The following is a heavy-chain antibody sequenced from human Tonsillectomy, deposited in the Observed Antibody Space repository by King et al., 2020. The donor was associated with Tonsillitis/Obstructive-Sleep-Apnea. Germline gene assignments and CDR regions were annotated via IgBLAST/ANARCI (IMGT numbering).Heavy chain of an antibody. J-gene: IGHJ5*02. Sequence: VKLPQWGAGLLKPSETLSLTCAVYGGSFSGYYWSWIRQPPGKGLEWIGEINHSGSTNYNPSLKSRVTISVDTSKNQFSLKLSSVTAADTAVYYCARGEIVVVVAATGLYNWFDPWGQGTLVTVSS. CDR3: ARGEIVVVVAATGLYNWFDP. CDR1: GGSFSGYY. V-gene: IGHV4-34*01. D-gene: IGHD2-15*01. CDR2: INHSGST.